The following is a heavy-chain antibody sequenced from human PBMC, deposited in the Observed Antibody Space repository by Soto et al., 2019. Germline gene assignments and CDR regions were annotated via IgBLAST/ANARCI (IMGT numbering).Heavy chain of an antibody. D-gene: IGHD3-22*01. CDR2: IYYSGST. Sequence: SETLSLTCTVSGGSISSGDYYWSWIRQPPGKGLEWIGYIYYSGSTYYNPSLKSRVTISVDTSKNQFSLKLSSVTAADTAVYYCARVMRITMIVLYWSQGTLVTVSS. V-gene: IGHV4-30-4*01. J-gene: IGHJ4*02. CDR1: GGSISSGDYY. CDR3: ARVMRITMIVLY.